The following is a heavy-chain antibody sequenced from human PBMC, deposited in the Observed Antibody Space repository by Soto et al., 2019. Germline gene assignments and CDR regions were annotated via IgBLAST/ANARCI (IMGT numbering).Heavy chain of an antibody. CDR2: IWYDGSNK. V-gene: IGHV3-33*01. D-gene: IGHD6-19*01. Sequence: GGSLRLSCAASGFTFSSYGMHWVRQAPGKGLEWVAVIWYDGSNKYYADSVKGRFTISRDNSKNTLYLQMNSLRAEDTAVYYCARAISSGWYDFDYWGQGTLVTVSS. CDR3: ARAISSGWYDFDY. J-gene: IGHJ4*02. CDR1: GFTFSSYG.